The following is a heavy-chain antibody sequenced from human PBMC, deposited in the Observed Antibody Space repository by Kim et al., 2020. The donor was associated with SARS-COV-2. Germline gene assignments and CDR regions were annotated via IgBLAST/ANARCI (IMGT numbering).Heavy chain of an antibody. Sequence: GGSLRLSCAASGFIFNTYAMTWVRQAPGKGLAWVSGISGSGGSTYYADSVKGRFTISRDNSKNTLFLQMNSVRAEDTALYYCATVDTTMVSGYGMDVWGQGTTVTVSS. CDR2: ISGSGGST. J-gene: IGHJ6*02. CDR1: GFIFNTYA. D-gene: IGHD5-18*01. CDR3: ATVDTTMVSGYGMDV. V-gene: IGHV3-23*01.